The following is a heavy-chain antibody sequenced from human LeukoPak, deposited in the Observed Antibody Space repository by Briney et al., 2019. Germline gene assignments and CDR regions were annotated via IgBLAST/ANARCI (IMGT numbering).Heavy chain of an antibody. J-gene: IGHJ4*02. V-gene: IGHV3-9*01. CDR2: VSFDSGSV. CDR1: RFNIRDYA. D-gene: IGHD3-10*01. CDR3: GKGKGFGAMYFFDY. Sequence: GGSLRLSCAASRFNIRDYAMHWVRQVPGQGLEWVAGVSFDSGSVDYGDSVKGRFAISRDNADNALYLQMNSLRTEDTAWYYCGKGKGFGAMYFFDYWGQGVLVTVSS.